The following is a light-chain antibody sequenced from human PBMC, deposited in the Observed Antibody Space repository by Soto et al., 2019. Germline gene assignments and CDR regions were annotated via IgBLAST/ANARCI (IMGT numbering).Light chain of an antibody. CDR2: DAS. V-gene: IGKV3-11*01. CDR3: QQRFDWLT. J-gene: IGKJ3*01. CDR1: QSVRSY. Sequence: EIVLTQSPATLSLSPGERATLSCKASQSVRSYLAWYQKKPGQTPRLVIFDASNRATGIPARFSGSGSGTDFTLTSSILDPEDFAVYYCQQRFDWLTFCPGTRVDL.